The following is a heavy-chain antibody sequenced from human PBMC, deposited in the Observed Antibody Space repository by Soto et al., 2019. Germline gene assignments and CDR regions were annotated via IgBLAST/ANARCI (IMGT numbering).Heavy chain of an antibody. CDR1: GFAFGDYY. CDR3: VRDPSRRAPPDY. Sequence: QVQLVESGGDLLKPGGSLRLSCAASGFAFGDYYMAWIRQAPGKGLEWISYISSTSVYTDYADSVKGRFTISRDNAENSLYLQMDSLREEDTAVYYCVRDPSRRAPPDYWGQGTLVTVSS. J-gene: IGHJ4*02. CDR2: ISSTSVYT. V-gene: IGHV3-11*05.